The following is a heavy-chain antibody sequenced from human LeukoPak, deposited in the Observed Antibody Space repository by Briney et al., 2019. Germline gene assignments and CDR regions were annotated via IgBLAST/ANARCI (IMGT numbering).Heavy chain of an antibody. V-gene: IGHV1-46*04. D-gene: IGHD4-17*01. Sequence: GASVKVSCTASGYAFTNYYIHWVRQAPGQGFEWMGIVNPSDGGPSYAQKLQGRVTMTRDTSTSTVYMELSSLRSEDTAVYYCARYSGAYDAFDIWGQGTMVTVSS. CDR1: GYAFTNYY. CDR3: ARYSGAYDAFDI. J-gene: IGHJ3*02. CDR2: VNPSDGGP.